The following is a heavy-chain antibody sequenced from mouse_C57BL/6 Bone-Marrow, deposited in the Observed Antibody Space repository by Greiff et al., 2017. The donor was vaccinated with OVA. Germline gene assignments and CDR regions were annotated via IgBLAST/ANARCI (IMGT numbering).Heavy chain of an antibody. Sequence: EVKVVESGGGLVKPGGSLKLSCAASGFTFSSYAMSWVRQTPEKRLEWVATISDGGSYTYYPDNVKGRFTISRDNAKNNLYLQMSHLKSEDTAMYYCARDRDHWYFDVWGTGTTVTVSS. CDR2: ISDGGSYT. CDR3: ARDRDHWYFDV. CDR1: GFTFSSYA. D-gene: IGHD3-3*01. J-gene: IGHJ1*03. V-gene: IGHV5-4*01.